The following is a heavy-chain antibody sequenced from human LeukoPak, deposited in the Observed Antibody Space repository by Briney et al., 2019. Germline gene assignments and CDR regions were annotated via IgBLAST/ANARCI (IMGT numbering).Heavy chain of an antibody. Sequence: GASVKVSCKASGYTFTSYYMHWVRQAPGQGLEWMGIINPSGGSTSYAQKFQGRVAMTRDTSTSTGYMELSSLRSEDTAVYYCARDKSSPEYYYDSSGYYSNWGQGTLVTVSS. CDR2: INPSGGST. J-gene: IGHJ4*02. D-gene: IGHD3-22*01. V-gene: IGHV1-46*03. CDR3: ARDKSSPEYYYDSSGYYSN. CDR1: GYTFTSYY.